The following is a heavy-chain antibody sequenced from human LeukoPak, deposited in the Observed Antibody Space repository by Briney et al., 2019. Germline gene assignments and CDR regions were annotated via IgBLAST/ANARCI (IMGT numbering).Heavy chain of an antibody. CDR1: GFAFSSYA. J-gene: IGHJ6*03. CDR3: AKNGDRGAYCSGGTCYPYYYYYMDV. CDR2: ISTTGGTT. V-gene: IGHV3-23*01. D-gene: IGHD2-15*01. Sequence: GGSLRLSCAASGFAFSSYAMSWVRQAPGKGLEWVSAISTTGGTTYYADSVRGRFTISRDNSRNTLYLQMNSLRAEDTAIYYCAKNGDRGAYCSGGTCYPYYYYYMDVWGKGTTVTISS.